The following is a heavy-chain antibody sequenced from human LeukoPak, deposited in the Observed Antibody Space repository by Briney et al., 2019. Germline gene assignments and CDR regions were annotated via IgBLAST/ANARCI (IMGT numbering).Heavy chain of an antibody. CDR2: IYYSGST. V-gene: IGHV4-39*07. J-gene: IGHJ3*02. CDR1: GGSISSSSYY. D-gene: IGHD3-22*01. Sequence: SETLSLTCTVSGGSISSSSYYWGWIRQPPGKGLEWIGSIYYSGSTYYNPSLKSRVTISVDTSKNQFSLKLSSVTAADTAVYYCARDGSDYYDSSGYTAAFDIWGQGTMVTVSS. CDR3: ARDGSDYYDSSGYTAAFDI.